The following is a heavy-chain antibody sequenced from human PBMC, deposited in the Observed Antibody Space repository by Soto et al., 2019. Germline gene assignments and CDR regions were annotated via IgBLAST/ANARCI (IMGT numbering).Heavy chain of an antibody. CDR2: IYYTGST. J-gene: IGHJ4*02. D-gene: IGHD6-19*01. Sequence: PSETLSLTCTVFGGSISSYYWSWIRQPPGKGLEWIAYIYYTGSTNYNPSLKSRVTLSADTSKNQFSLKLISVTAADTATYYCARIRNTRGSGWYYFDYWGQGTLVTVSS. CDR1: GGSISSYY. V-gene: IGHV4-59*01. CDR3: ARIRNTRGSGWYYFDY.